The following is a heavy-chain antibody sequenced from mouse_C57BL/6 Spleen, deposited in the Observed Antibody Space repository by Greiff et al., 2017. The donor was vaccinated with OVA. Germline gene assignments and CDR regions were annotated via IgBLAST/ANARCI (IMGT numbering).Heavy chain of an antibody. D-gene: IGHD4-1*01. CDR3: AREWDGGYFDV. CDR1: GFTFSSYA. J-gene: IGHJ1*03. CDR2: ISDGGSYT. V-gene: IGHV5-4*01. Sequence: EVHLVESGGGLVKPGGSLKLSCAASGFTFSSYAMSWVRQTPEKRLEWVATISDGGSYTYYPDNVKGRFTISRDNAKNNLYLQMSHLKSEDTAMYYCAREWDGGYFDVWGTGTTVTVSS.